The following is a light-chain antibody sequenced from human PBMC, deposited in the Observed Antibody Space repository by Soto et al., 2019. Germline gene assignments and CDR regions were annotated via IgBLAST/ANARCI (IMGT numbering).Light chain of an antibody. V-gene: IGKV1-8*01. CDR3: QHYYKYPWT. Sequence: AVLLTQSPSSFSASTGDRATITCRASQDIHNYLAWYQQVPGKAPKLLLYAASILQTGVPSRFSDSGSGTDFTLTIDGLQSEDFATYYCQHYYKYPWTFGQGTTVE. CDR1: QDIHNY. J-gene: IGKJ1*01. CDR2: AAS.